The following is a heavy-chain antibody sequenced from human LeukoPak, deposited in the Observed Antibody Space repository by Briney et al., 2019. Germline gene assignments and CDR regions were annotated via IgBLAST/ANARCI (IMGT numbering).Heavy chain of an antibody. J-gene: IGHJ5*02. CDR1: GYTFTSYG. D-gene: IGHD4-11*01. Sequence: ASVKVSCKASGYTFTSYGISWVRQAPGQGLEWMGWISAYNGNTNYAQKLQGRGTMTTDTSTSTAYMELRSLRSDDTAVYYCARGGRYALQENWFDPWGQGTLVTVSS. CDR3: ARGGRYALQENWFDP. CDR2: ISAYNGNT. V-gene: IGHV1-18*01.